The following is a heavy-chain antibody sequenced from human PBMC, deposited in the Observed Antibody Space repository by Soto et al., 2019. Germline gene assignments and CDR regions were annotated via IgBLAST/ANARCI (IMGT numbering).Heavy chain of an antibody. CDR1: GYTFTSYG. Sequence: ASVKVSCKASGYTFTSYGITWVRQAPGQGLEWMGWISAYNGNTNYAQKLQGRVTMTTDTSTSTAYMELRSLRSDDTAVYYCARPGRGYCSGISCDSGLYGMDVWG. V-gene: IGHV1-18*01. J-gene: IGHJ6*02. CDR3: ARPGRGYCSGISCDSGLYGMDV. CDR2: ISAYNGNT. D-gene: IGHD2-15*01.